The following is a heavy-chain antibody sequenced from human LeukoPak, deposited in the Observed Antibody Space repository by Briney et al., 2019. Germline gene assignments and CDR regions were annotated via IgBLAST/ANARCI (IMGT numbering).Heavy chain of an antibody. Sequence: PSETLSLTCTVSGGSISSCCYYWGWIRQPPGKGLEWIGSIYYSGSTYYNPSLKSRITISLDTSKIQFSLKLSAVTVTDTAVYYCARQGDSGRAFDIWGQGTVVTVSS. CDR3: ARQGDSGRAFDI. CDR2: IYYSGST. D-gene: IGHD2-21*01. J-gene: IGHJ3*02. V-gene: IGHV4-39*01. CDR1: GGSISSCCYY.